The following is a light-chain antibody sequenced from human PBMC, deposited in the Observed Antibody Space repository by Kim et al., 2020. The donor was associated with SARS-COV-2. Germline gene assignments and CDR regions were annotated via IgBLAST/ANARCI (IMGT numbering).Light chain of an antibody. J-gene: IGLJ7*01. CDR2: EDY. CDR3: QSYDSTNHAV. V-gene: IGLV6-57*01. CDR1: SGSIADNY. Sequence: LTQPLSVSESPGKTVTTSCTRSSGSIADNYVQWYQQRPGSSPTNVIYEDYQRPSGVPDRFSGSIDSSSNSASLTISGLKTKDEADYYCQSYDSTNHAVFGGGTQLTVL.